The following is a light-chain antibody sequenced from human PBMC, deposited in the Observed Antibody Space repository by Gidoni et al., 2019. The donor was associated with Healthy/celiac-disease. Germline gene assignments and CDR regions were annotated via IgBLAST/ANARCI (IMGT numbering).Light chain of an antibody. V-gene: IGKV3-20*01. Sequence: EIVLTQSPGTLSLSPGERATLSCRASQSVSSSYLAGYQQKPGQAPRLLIYGASRRATGIPDRFSGSGAGTDFTLTISRLEPEDFAVYYCQQYGSSWTFGKGTKVEIK. CDR3: QQYGSSWT. CDR1: QSVSSSY. CDR2: GAS. J-gene: IGKJ1*01.